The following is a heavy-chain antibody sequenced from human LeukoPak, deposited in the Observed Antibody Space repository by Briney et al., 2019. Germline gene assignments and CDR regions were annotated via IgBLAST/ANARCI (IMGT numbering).Heavy chain of an antibody. J-gene: IGHJ6*02. CDR2: IYYSGST. V-gene: IGHV4-59*01. CDR1: GGSISSYY. D-gene: IGHD3-10*01. CDR3: ASAPRGYYGMDV. Sequence: PSETLSLTCTVSGGSISSYYWSWIRQPPGKGLEWIGYIYYSGSTNYNPPLKSRVTISVDTSKNQFSLKLSSVTAADTAVYYCASAPRGYYGMDVWGQGTTVTVSS.